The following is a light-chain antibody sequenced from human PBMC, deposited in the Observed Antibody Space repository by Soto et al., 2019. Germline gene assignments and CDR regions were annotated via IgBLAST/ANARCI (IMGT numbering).Light chain of an antibody. CDR2: GAS. V-gene: IGKV3-15*01. CDR3: QQYNNWPPIT. J-gene: IGKJ5*01. CDR1: QSVISN. Sequence: EIVKTQSPATLSVSPGERATLSCRARQSVISNLAWYQQNPGQAPRLLIYGASPRATVIPARFSGSGSGTEFPLTIRSLQSEDFAVYYCQQYNNWPPITFGQGTRLEIK.